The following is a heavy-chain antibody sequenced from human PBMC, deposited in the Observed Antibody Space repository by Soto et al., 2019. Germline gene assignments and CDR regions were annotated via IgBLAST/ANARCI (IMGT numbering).Heavy chain of an antibody. CDR3: ARDRPYNCFDY. Sequence: GGSLRLSCGASGSTFSSSWMTWVRQAPGKGLEWVANINLDGSERNYVDSVKGRFTISRDNAKNLLYLQVNSLRAEDTAVYYCARDRPYNCFDYWGQGTLVTVSS. CDR1: GSTFSSSW. V-gene: IGHV3-7*05. D-gene: IGHD5-18*01. CDR2: INLDGSER. J-gene: IGHJ4*02.